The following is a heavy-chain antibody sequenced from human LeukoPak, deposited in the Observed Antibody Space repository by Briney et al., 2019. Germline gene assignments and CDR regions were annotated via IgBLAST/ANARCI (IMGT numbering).Heavy chain of an antibody. D-gene: IGHD3-22*01. J-gene: IGHJ4*02. Sequence: ASVKVSCKASGYTFTSYGISWVRQAPGQGLEWMGWISAYNGNTNYAQKLQGRVTMTTDTPTSTAYMELRSRRSDNTAVYYCARDLDYYDSSGTTFDYWGQGTLVTVSS. CDR1: GYTFTSYG. V-gene: IGHV1-18*01. CDR3: ARDLDYYDSSGTTFDY. CDR2: ISAYNGNT.